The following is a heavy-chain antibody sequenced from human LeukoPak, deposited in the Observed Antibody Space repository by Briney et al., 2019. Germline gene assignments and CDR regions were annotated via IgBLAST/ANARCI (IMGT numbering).Heavy chain of an antibody. J-gene: IGHJ4*02. D-gene: IGHD3-10*01. Sequence: SETLSLTCTVSGGSISSSSYYWGWIRQPPGKGLEWIGSIYHSGSTYYNPSLKSRVTLSVDTSKNQFSLKLSSVTAADTAVYYCARLLLCLDYWGQGTLVTVSS. CDR2: IYHSGST. CDR3: ARLLLCLDY. V-gene: IGHV4-39*07. CDR1: GGSISSSSYY.